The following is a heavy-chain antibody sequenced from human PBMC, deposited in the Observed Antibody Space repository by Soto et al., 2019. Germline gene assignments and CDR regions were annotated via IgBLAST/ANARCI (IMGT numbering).Heavy chain of an antibody. J-gene: IGHJ6*02. D-gene: IGHD2-8*01. Sequence: QVQLVESGGGVVQPGRSLRLSCAASGFTFSSYAMHWVRQAPGKGLEWVAVISYDGSNKNYADSVKGRFTISRDNSKNTLYLQMNRMRAEDTAVYDCARDKWSYYYGGMDVWGQGTTVTVSS. V-gene: IGHV3-30-3*01. CDR1: GFTFSSYA. CDR3: ARDKWSYYYGGMDV. CDR2: ISYDGSNK.